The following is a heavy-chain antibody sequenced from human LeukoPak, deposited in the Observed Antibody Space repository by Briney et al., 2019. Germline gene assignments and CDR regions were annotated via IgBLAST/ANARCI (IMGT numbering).Heavy chain of an antibody. CDR2: IKQDGSEK. CDR1: GFTFSGYW. D-gene: IGHD3-22*01. CDR3: ARVGDPRQYYYDNSGYRNAFDI. Sequence: GGSLRLSCAASGFTFSGYWMSWVRQAPGKGLEWVANIKQDGSEKYYVDSVKGRFTISRDNAKNSLYLQMNSLRAEDTAVYYCARVGDPRQYYYDNSGYRNAFDIWGQGTMVTVSS. J-gene: IGHJ3*02. V-gene: IGHV3-7*01.